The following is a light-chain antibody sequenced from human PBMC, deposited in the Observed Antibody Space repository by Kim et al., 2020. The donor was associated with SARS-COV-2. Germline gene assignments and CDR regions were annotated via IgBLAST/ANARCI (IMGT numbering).Light chain of an antibody. CDR1: SAHNRDI. J-gene: IGLJ2*01. V-gene: IGLV4-60*03. CDR3: ETWDRTSRV. CDR2: VEGGGKY. Sequence: TCTLDSAHNRDIYAWQLHQPGKAPRFLMEVEGGGKYNLGRDIPDRFLISSSGAARFLTISNLQSDDEADYYCETWDRTSRVFGGGTQLTVL.